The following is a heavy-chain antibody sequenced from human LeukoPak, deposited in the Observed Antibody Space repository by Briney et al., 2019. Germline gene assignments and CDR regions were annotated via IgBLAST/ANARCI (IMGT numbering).Heavy chain of an antibody. CDR2: IIPIFGTA. CDR1: GGTFSSYA. Sequence: SVKVSCKASGGTFSSYAISWVRQAPGQGLEWMGGIIPIFGTANYAQKFQGRVTITTDESTSTAYMELSSLRSEDTAVYYCARTTVTTDGYYYYYMDVWGKGTTVTVSS. D-gene: IGHD4-11*01. V-gene: IGHV1-69*05. CDR3: ARTTVTTDGYYYYYMDV. J-gene: IGHJ6*03.